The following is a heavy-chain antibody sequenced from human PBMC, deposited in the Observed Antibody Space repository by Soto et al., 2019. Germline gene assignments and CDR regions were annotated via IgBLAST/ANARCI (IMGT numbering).Heavy chain of an antibody. D-gene: IGHD1-7*01. CDR1: GGSISTGDYS. CDR2: IYHSGTT. CDR3: ARVTTRTKYYFDY. V-gene: IGHV4-30-2*01. J-gene: IGHJ4*02. Sequence: SETLSLTCAVSGGSISTGDYSWSWIRQPPGKGLEWIGYIYHSGTTYYNPSLKSRVTISVDRSENQFSLKLSSVTAADTAVYYCARVTTRTKYYFDYWGQGTLVTVSS.